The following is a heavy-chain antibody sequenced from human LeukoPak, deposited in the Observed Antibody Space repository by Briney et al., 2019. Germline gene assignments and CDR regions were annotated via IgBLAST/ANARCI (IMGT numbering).Heavy chain of an antibody. CDR3: ARDHYYYDSSGYLPLDY. CDR2: IYTSGST. D-gene: IGHD3-22*01. CDR1: GGSISSYY. Sequence: SETLSLTCTVSGGSISSYYWSWIRQPAGKGLEWIGRIYTSGSTNYNPSLKSRVTMSVDTSKNQFSLKLSSVTAADTAAYYCARDHYYYDSSGYLPLDYWGQGTLVTVSS. J-gene: IGHJ4*02. V-gene: IGHV4-4*07.